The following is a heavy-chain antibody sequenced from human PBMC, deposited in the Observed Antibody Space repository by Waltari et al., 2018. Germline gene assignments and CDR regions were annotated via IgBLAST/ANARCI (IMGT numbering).Heavy chain of an antibody. V-gene: IGHV1-8*01. CDR1: GYTFTSYA. Sequence: QLQLVQSGAEVQKPGASVKVSCKSSGYTFTSYAMNWVRQATGQGLEWMGWMNPNSGSTGYAQKFQGRVTMTRDTSISTAYMELSSLTSEDTAVYYCAMGNGAVIKDSFDTWGQGTMVTVSS. CDR3: AMGNGAVIKDSFDT. D-gene: IGHD3-10*01. J-gene: IGHJ3*02. CDR2: MNPNSGST.